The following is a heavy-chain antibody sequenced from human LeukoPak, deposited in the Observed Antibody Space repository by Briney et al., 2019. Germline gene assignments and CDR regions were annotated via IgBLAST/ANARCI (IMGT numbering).Heavy chain of an antibody. CDR2: ISSSGST. Sequence: SQTLSLTCTVSGDSISSGDYYWSWIRQPAGKGLEWIGRISSSGSTNYNPSLKSRVTISVDTPKNQFSLKLSSVTAADTAVYYCARVTSRLGVCDYWGQGTLVTVSS. J-gene: IGHJ4*02. D-gene: IGHD2-8*01. CDR1: GDSISSGDYY. CDR3: ARVTSRLGVCDY. V-gene: IGHV4-61*02.